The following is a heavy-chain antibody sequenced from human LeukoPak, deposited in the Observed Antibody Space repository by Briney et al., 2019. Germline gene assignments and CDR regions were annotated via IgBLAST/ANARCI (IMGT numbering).Heavy chain of an antibody. CDR2: ISYDGSNK. CDR1: GFTFSSYG. Sequence: GGSLRLSCAASGFTFSSYGMHWVRQAPGKGLEWVAVISYDGSNKYYADSVKGRFTISRDNSKNTLYLQMNSLRAEDTAVYYCAKDVSYYDSSGYFDYWGQGTQVTVSS. D-gene: IGHD3-22*01. CDR3: AKDVSYYDSSGYFDY. J-gene: IGHJ4*02. V-gene: IGHV3-30*18.